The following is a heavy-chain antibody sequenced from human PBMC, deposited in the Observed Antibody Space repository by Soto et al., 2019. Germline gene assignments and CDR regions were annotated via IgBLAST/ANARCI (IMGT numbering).Heavy chain of an antibody. J-gene: IGHJ4*02. Sequence: SETLSLTCTVSGGSISSGGYYWSWIRQHPGKGLEWIGYIYYSGSTYYNPSLKSRVTISVDTSKNQFSLKLSSVTAADTAVYYCARDTTTVGLGWGQGTLVTVSS. D-gene: IGHD4-17*01. CDR3: ARDTTTVGLG. V-gene: IGHV4-31*03. CDR2: IYYSGST. CDR1: GGSISSGGYY.